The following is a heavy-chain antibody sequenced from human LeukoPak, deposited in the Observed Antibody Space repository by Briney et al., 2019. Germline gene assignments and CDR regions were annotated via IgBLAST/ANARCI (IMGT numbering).Heavy chain of an antibody. D-gene: IGHD3-3*01. Sequence: PSETLSLTCTVSGGSISSSSYYWGWIRQAPGKGLEWIGSIYYSGSTYYNPSLKSRVTISVDTSKNQFSLKLSSVTAADTAVYYCARIIQLRDFWSGYYFRGNYFDYWGQGTLVTVSS. CDR3: ARIIQLRDFWSGYYFRGNYFDY. J-gene: IGHJ4*02. CDR2: IYYSGST. V-gene: IGHV4-39*07. CDR1: GGSISSSSYY.